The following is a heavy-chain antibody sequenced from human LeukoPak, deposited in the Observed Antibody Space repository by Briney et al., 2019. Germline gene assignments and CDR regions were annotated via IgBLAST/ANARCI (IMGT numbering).Heavy chain of an antibody. V-gene: IGHV3-9*01. J-gene: IGHJ1*01. CDR1: GFTFDDYA. CDR3: TKGPSGIAVAGSPKYFQH. D-gene: IGHD6-19*01. Sequence: GRSLRLSCAASGFTFDDYAMHWVRQAPGKGLEWVSGISWNSGSIGYADSVKGRFTISRDNAKNSLYLQMNSLRAEDTALYYCTKGPSGIAVAGSPKYFQHWGQGTLVTVSS. CDR2: ISWNSGSI.